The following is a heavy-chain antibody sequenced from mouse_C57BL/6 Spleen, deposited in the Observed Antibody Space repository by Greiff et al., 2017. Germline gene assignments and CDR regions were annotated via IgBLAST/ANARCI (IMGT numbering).Heavy chain of an antibody. CDR1: GFSLTSYG. D-gene: IGHD4-1*01. J-gene: IGHJ3*01. CDR3: AKGKDWDDWFAY. Sequence: QVQLQQSGPGLVQPSQSLSITCTVPGFSLTSYGVHWVRQSPGKGLEWLGVIWRGENTDNNAAFMSRLSITKDNSKSQVFFKMNSLQADDAAIYCCAKGKDWDDWFAYWGQGTLVTVSA. V-gene: IGHV2-5*01. CDR2: IWRGENT.